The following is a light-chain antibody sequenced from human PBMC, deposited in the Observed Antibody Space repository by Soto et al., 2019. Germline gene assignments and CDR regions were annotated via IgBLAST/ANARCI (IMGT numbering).Light chain of an antibody. CDR2: AAS. V-gene: IGKV1-12*01. CDR1: QGIGTW. J-gene: IGKJ1*01. Sequence: DIQMTQSPSSVSASVGDSVTITCRASQGIGTWLAWYQQKPGKVPNLLIYAASSLESGVPSRCSGSGSGTDFTLTISSLQPEDFATYYCQQADSFPQTFGQGTKVDIK. CDR3: QQADSFPQT.